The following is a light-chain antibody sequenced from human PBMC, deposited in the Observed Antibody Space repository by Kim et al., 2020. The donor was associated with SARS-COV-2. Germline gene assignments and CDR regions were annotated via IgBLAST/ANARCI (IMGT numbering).Light chain of an antibody. CDR2: GDK. CDR3: NSRDSSGNHVL. J-gene: IGLJ3*02. Sequence: ALGRPGRSNCKGDSLRGYYASWFQQKSGQAPILVMYGDKNRPSGIPDRFSGSGSGNTASLTITGAQAEDEADYYCNSRDSSGNHVLFGGGTQLTVL. V-gene: IGLV3-19*01. CDR1: SLRGYY.